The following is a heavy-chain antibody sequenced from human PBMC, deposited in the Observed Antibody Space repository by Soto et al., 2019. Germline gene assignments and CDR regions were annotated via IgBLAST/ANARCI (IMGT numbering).Heavy chain of an antibody. J-gene: IGHJ5*02. Sequence: QVQLVQSGAEVKKPGASVKVSCKASGYTLTSYGISWVRQAPGQGLEWMGWISAYNGNTNYAQKLQGRVTMTTDTSTSTAYMELRSLRSDDTAVYYCARTSDFGVVIMPLNWFDPWGQGTLVTVSS. CDR2: ISAYNGNT. D-gene: IGHD3-3*01. V-gene: IGHV1-18*01. CDR1: GYTLTSYG. CDR3: ARTSDFGVVIMPLNWFDP.